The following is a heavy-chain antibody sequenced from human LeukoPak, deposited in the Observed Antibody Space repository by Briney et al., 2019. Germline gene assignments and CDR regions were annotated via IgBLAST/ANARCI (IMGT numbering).Heavy chain of an antibody. V-gene: IGHV1-18*01. J-gene: IGHJ4*02. Sequence: ASVKVSCKASGYTFTSYGISWVRQAPGQGLEWMGWISAYNGNTNYAQKLQGRVTMTTDTSPSTAYMELRSLRSHDTGVYYCAXXXXXXYYDSSGYYFDFWGQGTLVTVSS. D-gene: IGHD3-22*01. CDR1: GYTFTSYG. CDR3: AXXXXXXYYDSSGYYFDF. CDR2: ISAYNGNT.